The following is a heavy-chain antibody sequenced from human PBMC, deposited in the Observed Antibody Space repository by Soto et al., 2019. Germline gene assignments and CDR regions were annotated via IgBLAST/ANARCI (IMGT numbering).Heavy chain of an antibody. V-gene: IGHV5-51*01. J-gene: IGHJ4*02. CDR3: ASSTKGYCSSPSCSAFDY. CDR1: GYSFTSYW. D-gene: IGHD2-2*01. CDR2: IYPGDSDT. Sequence: GESLKISCKGSGYSFTSYWIGWVRQMPGKGLEWMGIIYPGDSDTRYSPSFQGQVTISADTSISTAYLQWSSLKASDTAMYYCASSTKGYCSSPSCSAFDYWGQGALVTVSS.